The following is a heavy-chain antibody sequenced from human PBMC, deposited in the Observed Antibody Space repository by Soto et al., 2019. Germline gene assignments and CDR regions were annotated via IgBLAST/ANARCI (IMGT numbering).Heavy chain of an antibody. Sequence: QAPGKGLEWVSGINWNGASIGYAASVEGRFTISRDNAENSLYLEMNSLRAEDTAFYHCARGYCSSSSCYLTYWGQGTLVTVSS. V-gene: IGHV3-20*01. D-gene: IGHD2-2*01. CDR3: ARGYCSSSSCYLTY. CDR2: INWNGASI. J-gene: IGHJ4*02.